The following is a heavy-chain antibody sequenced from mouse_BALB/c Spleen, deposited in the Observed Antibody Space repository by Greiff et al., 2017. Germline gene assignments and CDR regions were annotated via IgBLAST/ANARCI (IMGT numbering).Heavy chain of an antibody. V-gene: IGHV2-9*02. D-gene: IGHD2-1*01. Sequence: VQGVESGPGLVAPSQSLSITCTVSGFSLTSYGVHWVRQPPGKGLEWLGVIWAGGSTNYNSALMSRLSISKDNSKSQVFLKMNSLQTDDTAMYYCARDLGYYGPLDYWGQGTTLTVSS. CDR2: IWAGGST. CDR1: GFSLTSYG. J-gene: IGHJ2*01. CDR3: ARDLGYYGPLDY.